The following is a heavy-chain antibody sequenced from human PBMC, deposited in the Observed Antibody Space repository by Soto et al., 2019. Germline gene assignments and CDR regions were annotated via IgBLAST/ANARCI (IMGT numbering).Heavy chain of an antibody. D-gene: IGHD3-3*01. CDR1: GGTFSSYA. Sequence: QVQLVQSGAEVKKPGSSVKVSCKASGGTFSSYAISWVRQAPGQGLEWMGGIIPIFGTANYAQKFQGRVTITADKSTSTAYMELSNLRSEDTAVYHCARARDFWSGYAYYFDYWGQGTLVTVSS. CDR3: ARARDFWSGYAYYFDY. J-gene: IGHJ4*02. V-gene: IGHV1-69*06. CDR2: IIPIFGTA.